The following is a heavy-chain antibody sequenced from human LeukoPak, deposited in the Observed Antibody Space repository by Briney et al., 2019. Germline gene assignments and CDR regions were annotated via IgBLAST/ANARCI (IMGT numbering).Heavy chain of an antibody. J-gene: IGHJ5*02. D-gene: IGHD2-15*01. CDR3: AREVVVVAASPPINWFDP. Sequence: PSETLSLTCTVSGGSISSYYWSWIRQPPGKGLEWIGYIYYSGSTNYDPSLKSRVTISVDTSKNQFSLKLSSVTAADTAVYYCAREVVVVAASPPINWFDPWGQGTLVTVSS. CDR1: GGSISSYY. CDR2: IYYSGST. V-gene: IGHV4-59*01.